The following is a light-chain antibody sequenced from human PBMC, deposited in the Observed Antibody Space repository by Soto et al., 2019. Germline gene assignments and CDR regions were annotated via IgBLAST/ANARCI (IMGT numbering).Light chain of an antibody. J-gene: IGKJ4*01. V-gene: IGKV3-11*01. CDR2: DAS. Sequence: ENVLTQSPATLSLSPGERATLSCRASQSFSTYLAWYQQKPGQAPRLLIYDASNRATGIPARFSASGSGTAFSLTINSLEPEDFAVYYCQQRGNCPPVTFGGGTKVEIK. CDR1: QSFSTY. CDR3: QQRGNCPPVT.